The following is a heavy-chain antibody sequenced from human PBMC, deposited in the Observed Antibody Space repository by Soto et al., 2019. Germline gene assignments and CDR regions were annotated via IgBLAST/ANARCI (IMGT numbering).Heavy chain of an antibody. Sequence: GGSLRLSCAASGFTFRNNVLSWVRQAPGKGLDWVSGITGSGRDTYYADSVKGRFTISXXXXXXMXFXQMXXLRAEDTALYYCAKDTGPNWGQGTLVTVSS. J-gene: IGHJ4*02. CDR2: ITGSGRDT. CDR3: AKDTGPN. CDR1: GFTFRNNV. V-gene: IGHV3-23*01.